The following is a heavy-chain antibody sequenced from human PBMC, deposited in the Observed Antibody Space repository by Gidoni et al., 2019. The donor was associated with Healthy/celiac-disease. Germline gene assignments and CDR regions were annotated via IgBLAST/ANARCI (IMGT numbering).Heavy chain of an antibody. Sequence: EVQLVESGGGLVKPGRSLRLSCTASGFTLGDYAMSWFRQAPGKGLEWVGFIRSKAYGGTTEYAASVKGRFTISRDDSKSIAYLQMNSLKTEDTAVYYCTRDRILTGYYPHAPDYWGQGTLVTVSS. CDR2: IRSKAYGGTT. J-gene: IGHJ4*02. D-gene: IGHD3-9*01. CDR3: TRDRILTGYYPHAPDY. CDR1: GFTLGDYA. V-gene: IGHV3-49*05.